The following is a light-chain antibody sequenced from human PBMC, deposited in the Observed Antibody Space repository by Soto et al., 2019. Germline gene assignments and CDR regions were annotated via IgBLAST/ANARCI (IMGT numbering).Light chain of an antibody. Sequence: DMVLTQSPGTLSLSPGERATLSCRAGQSVSSSQLAWYQQKVGRAPRLLIYDASSRATGIPDRFSGSGYGTDFTLTSTRLEPEDFAVYYCQQYGSSPRTFGQGTRLEIK. V-gene: IGKV3-20*01. CDR2: DAS. CDR1: QSVSSSQ. CDR3: QQYGSSPRT. J-gene: IGKJ5*01.